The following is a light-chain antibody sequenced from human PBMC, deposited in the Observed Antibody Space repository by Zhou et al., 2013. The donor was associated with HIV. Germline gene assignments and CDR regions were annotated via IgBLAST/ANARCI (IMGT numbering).Light chain of an antibody. Sequence: EIVLTQSPGTLSLSPGERATLSCRASQSVTSNYLAWYQQKPAQAPRLLIYGVSNRATGIPDRFSGSGSGTDFTLTISSLEPEDFAVYYCQQRSNWPRTFGPGTKVDIK. V-gene: IGKV3D-20*02. CDR2: GVS. J-gene: IGKJ3*01. CDR1: QSVTSNY. CDR3: QQRSNWPRT.